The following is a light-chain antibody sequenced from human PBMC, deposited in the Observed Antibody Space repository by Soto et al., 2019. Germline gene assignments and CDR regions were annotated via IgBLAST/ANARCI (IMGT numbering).Light chain of an antibody. CDR1: SANIESNT. CDR3: AAWDDIMNGYV. CDR2: SNY. Sequence: QSVLTQPPSASGTPGQRVTISCSGGSANIESNTVTWYQQLPGTAPKLVIYSNYDRPSGVPDRFSGSTSGTSASLVIRGLQSEDEADYYCAAWDDIMNGYVFGGGTKGTVL. V-gene: IGLV1-44*01. J-gene: IGLJ1*01.